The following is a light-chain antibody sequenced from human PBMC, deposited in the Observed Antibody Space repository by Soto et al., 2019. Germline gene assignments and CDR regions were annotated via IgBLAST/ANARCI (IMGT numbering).Light chain of an antibody. CDR3: QQYVTAFRS. J-gene: IGKJ1*01. V-gene: IGKV1-5*03. CDR2: KAS. Sequence: DIQMTQSPSTLSASVLYRVTITCRASQSISSWLAWYQQKPGKAPKLLIYKASSLESGVPSRFSGSGSGTEFTLTISSLQPDDFATYYCQQYVTAFRSFGQGTKVDIK. CDR1: QSISSW.